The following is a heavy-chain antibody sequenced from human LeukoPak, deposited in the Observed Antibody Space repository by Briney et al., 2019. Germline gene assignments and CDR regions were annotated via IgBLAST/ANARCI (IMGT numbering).Heavy chain of an antibody. J-gene: IGHJ4*02. Sequence: ASVTVSCMASGYTFTSYDINWVRQATGQGLEWMGWMNPNSGNTGYAQKFQGRVTMTRNTSISTAYMELSSLRSEDTAVYYCARAPTRLTIFGVVISLDYWGQGTLVTVSS. D-gene: IGHD3-3*01. CDR1: GYTFTSYD. CDR2: MNPNSGNT. V-gene: IGHV1-8*01. CDR3: ARAPTRLTIFGVVISLDY.